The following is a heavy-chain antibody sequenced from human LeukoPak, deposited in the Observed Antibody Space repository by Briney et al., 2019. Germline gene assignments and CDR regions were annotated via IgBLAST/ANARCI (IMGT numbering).Heavy chain of an antibody. CDR2: IIPIFGTA. Sequence: SVKVSCKASGGTFSSYAISWVRQAPGQGLEWMGGIIPIFGTAKYAQKFQGRVTITADESTSTAYMELSSLRSEDTAVYYCARGQANRLLWVGELLSNINPFDYWGQGTLVTVSS. CDR3: ARGQANRLLWVGELLSNINPFDY. D-gene: IGHD3-10*01. V-gene: IGHV1-69*13. J-gene: IGHJ4*02. CDR1: GGTFSSYA.